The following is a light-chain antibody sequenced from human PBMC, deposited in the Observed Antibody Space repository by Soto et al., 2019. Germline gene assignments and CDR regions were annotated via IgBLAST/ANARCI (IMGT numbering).Light chain of an antibody. CDR3: QESYTSPAVS. J-gene: IGKJ4*01. V-gene: IGKV1-39*01. CDR2: ATS. CDR1: QTISAY. Sequence: DIQMTQSPSSLSASVGDRATITCRASQTISAYLNWYQQKPGKAPKLLIYATSTLQSGVPSRFSGSGSGTEFTLTISSLQAEDFATYFCQESYTSPAVSFGGGTKVDI.